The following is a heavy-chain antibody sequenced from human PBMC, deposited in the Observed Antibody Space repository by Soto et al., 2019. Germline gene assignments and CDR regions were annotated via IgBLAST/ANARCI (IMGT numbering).Heavy chain of an antibody. CDR2: IKQDGSEK. D-gene: IGHD3-22*01. CDR3: ARFYYDSSGYLPSPYYYYYGMDV. J-gene: IGHJ6*02. CDR1: GFTFSSYW. V-gene: IGHV3-7*04. Sequence: EVQLVESGGGLVQPGGSLRLSCAASGFTFSSYWMSWVRQAPGKGLEWVATIKQDGSEKYYVDSVKGRFTISRDNAKNSLYLQMNSLRAEDTAVYYCARFYYDSSGYLPSPYYYYYGMDVWGQGTTVTVSS.